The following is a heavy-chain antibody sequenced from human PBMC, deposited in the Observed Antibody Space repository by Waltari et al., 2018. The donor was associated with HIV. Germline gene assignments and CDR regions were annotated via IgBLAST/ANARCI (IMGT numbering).Heavy chain of an antibody. CDR2: IYHSGST. CDR3: ASPGGVVTAIREYFDY. V-gene: IGHV4-38-2*01. Sequence: QVQLQESGPGLVKPSETLSLTCPVSGYSISSGSYWRWIRQPPGKGLEWIGSIYHSGSTYYNPSLKSRVTISVDTSKNQFSLKLSSVTAADTAVYYCASPGGVVTAIREYFDYWGQGTLVTVSS. CDR1: GYSISSGSY. J-gene: IGHJ4*02. D-gene: IGHD2-21*02.